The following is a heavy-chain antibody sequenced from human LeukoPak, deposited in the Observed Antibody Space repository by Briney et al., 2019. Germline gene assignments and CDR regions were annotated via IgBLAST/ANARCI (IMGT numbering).Heavy chain of an antibody. CDR3: AKLTGPYYYDSSGYLALDY. CDR2: ISGSGGST. Sequence: GGSLRLSCAASGFTFSSYAMNWVRQAPGKGLEWVSAISGSGGSTNYADSVKGRFTISRDNSKNTLYLQMNSLRAEDTAVYYCAKLTGPYYYDSSGYLALDYWGQGTLVTGSS. D-gene: IGHD3-22*01. J-gene: IGHJ4*02. CDR1: GFTFSSYA. V-gene: IGHV3-23*01.